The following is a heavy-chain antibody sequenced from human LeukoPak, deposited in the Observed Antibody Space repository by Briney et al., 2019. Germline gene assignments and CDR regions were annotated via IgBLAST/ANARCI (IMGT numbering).Heavy chain of an antibody. CDR3: ARVGYCSSTSCYSYDFWSGYYLYYFDY. J-gene: IGHJ4*02. CDR2: INPSGGST. Sequence: ASVKVSCKASGYTFTSYYMHWVRQAPGQGLEWMGIINPSGGSTSYAQKFQGRVTMTRDTSTSTAYMELRSLRSDDTAVYYCARVGYCSSTSCYSYDFWSGYYLYYFDYWGQGTLVTVSS. CDR1: GYTFTSYY. D-gene: IGHD2-2*02. V-gene: IGHV1-46*01.